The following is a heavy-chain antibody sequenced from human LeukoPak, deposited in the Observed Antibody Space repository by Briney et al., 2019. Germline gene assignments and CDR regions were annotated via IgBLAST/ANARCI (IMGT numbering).Heavy chain of an antibody. CDR1: GGSFSGYY. D-gene: IGHD3-22*01. Sequence: KPSETLSLTCAVYGGSFSGYYWSWIRKPPGQGLDWIGEINHSGSTNYNPSLQSRVTISVDTSKNQFSLKLTSVTAADTAVYYCASLYDSSGYGGWFDPWGQGTLVTVSS. CDR3: ASLYDSSGYGGWFDP. CDR2: INHSGST. J-gene: IGHJ5*02. V-gene: IGHV4-34*01.